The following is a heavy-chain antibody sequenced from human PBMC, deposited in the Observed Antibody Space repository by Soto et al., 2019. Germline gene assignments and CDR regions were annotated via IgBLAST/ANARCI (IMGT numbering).Heavy chain of an antibody. D-gene: IGHD2-2*01. V-gene: IGHV4-59*01. J-gene: IGHJ4*02. CDR1: GGSISSYY. CDR3: ARAYCSSTSCYAGY. Sequence: QVQLQESGPGLVKPSETLSLTCTVSGGSISSYYWSWIRQPPGKGLEWIGYIYYSGSTNYNPSLKSRVTISVDTSKNQFSLKLRSVTAADTAVYYWARAYCSSTSCYAGYWGQGTLVTVSS. CDR2: IYYSGST.